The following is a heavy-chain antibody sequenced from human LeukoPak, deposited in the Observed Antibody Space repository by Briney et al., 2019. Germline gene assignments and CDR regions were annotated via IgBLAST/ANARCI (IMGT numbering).Heavy chain of an antibody. D-gene: IGHD1-14*01. CDR1: GFTFSSYA. V-gene: IGHV3-66*01. J-gene: IGHJ6*02. CDR3: ARRPGSDYYGMDV. CDR2: IYSGGST. Sequence: GGSLRLSCAASGFTFSSYAMHWVRQAPGKGLEWVAVIYSGGSTYYADSVKDRFTISRDNSKNTLYLQMNSLRAEDTAVYYCARRPGSDYYGMDVWGQGTTVTVSS.